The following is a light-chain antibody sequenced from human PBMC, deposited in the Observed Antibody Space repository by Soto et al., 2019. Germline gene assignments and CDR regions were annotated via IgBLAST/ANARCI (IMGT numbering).Light chain of an antibody. CDR2: GAS. CDR1: HSVSSSY. Sequence: PGERVNLCWSASHSVSSSYLTWYQQKPGQAPRLLIYGASTRATSIPARFSGSGSGTDFTLTISSLEPEDFAVYYCHQRQRWPRTFGQGTKVDIK. CDR3: HQRQRWPRT. J-gene: IGKJ1*01. V-gene: IGKV3D-7*01.